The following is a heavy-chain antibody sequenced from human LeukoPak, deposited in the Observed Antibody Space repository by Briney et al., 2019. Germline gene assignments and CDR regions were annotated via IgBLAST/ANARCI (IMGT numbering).Heavy chain of an antibody. CDR3: ARSLAAADY. D-gene: IGHD6-13*01. CDR1: GGSFSGYC. CDR2: INHSGRT. J-gene: IGHJ4*02. Sequence: TPSETLSLTCAVYGGSFSGYCWSWIRQPPGKGLEWIGEINHSGRTTYNPSLESRVTTSVDTSKNQFSLKRSSRTAADTAVYYCARSLAAADYWGEGTLVAVSS. V-gene: IGHV4-34*01.